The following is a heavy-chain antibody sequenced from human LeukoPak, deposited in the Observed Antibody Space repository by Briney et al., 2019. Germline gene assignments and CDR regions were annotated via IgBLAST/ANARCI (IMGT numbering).Heavy chain of an antibody. J-gene: IGHJ4*02. Sequence: PGGSPRLSCATSGFTFSNPWMTWVRQAAGKGREWVGRIKSKTDSGTTDYATPVKGRFTISRDDSKNTMYLQMKSLKTEDTAVYYCTTVSVRAYWGQGTLVTVSS. CDR2: IKSKTDSGTT. CDR1: GFTFSNPW. D-gene: IGHD4-17*01. V-gene: IGHV3-15*01. CDR3: TTVSVRAY.